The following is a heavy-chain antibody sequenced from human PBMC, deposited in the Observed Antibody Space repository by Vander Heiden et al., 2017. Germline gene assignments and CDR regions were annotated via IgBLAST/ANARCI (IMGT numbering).Heavy chain of an antibody. Sequence: EVQVVESGGALVQPGGSLRLSCATSGFTDMASYMSWVRQAPGKGLEWVSVICSGDTTNYADSVKGRFTISRDSSKNTLFLQMNSLRVEDTGVYYCARGRDSAKLGYWGQGTMVTVSS. D-gene: IGHD3-16*01. CDR1: GFTDMASY. J-gene: IGHJ4*02. V-gene: IGHV3-53*01. CDR2: ICSGDTT. CDR3: ARGRDSAKLGY.